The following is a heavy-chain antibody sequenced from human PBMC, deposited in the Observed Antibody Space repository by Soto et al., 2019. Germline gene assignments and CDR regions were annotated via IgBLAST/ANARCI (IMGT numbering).Heavy chain of an antibody. V-gene: IGHV3-15*07. CDR1: GFTFSNAW. J-gene: IGHJ6*02. CDR3: TSTRYYYYYYGMDV. CDR2: IKSKTDGGTT. Sequence: GWSLRLSCAASGFTFSNAWMNWVRQAPGKGLEWVGRIKSKTDGGTTDYAAPVKGRFTISRDDSKNTLYLQMNSLKTEDTAVYCCTSTRYYYYYYGMDVWGQGTTVTVSS.